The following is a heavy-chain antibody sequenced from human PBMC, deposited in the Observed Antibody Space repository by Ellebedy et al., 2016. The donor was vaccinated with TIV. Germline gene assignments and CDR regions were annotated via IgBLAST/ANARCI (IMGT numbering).Heavy chain of an antibody. Sequence: SVKVSXXASGGTFSSYAISWVRQAPGQGLEWMGGIIPIFGTANYAQKCQGRVTITADESTSTAYMELSSLRSEDTAVYYCARGCGGDCYDAFDIWGQGTMVTVSS. J-gene: IGHJ3*02. CDR2: IIPIFGTA. V-gene: IGHV1-69*13. CDR1: GGTFSSYA. CDR3: ARGCGGDCYDAFDI. D-gene: IGHD2-21*02.